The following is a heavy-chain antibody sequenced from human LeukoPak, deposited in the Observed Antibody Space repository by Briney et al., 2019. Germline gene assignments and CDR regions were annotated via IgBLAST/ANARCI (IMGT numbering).Heavy chain of an antibody. CDR3: AREMGGGQQLGYAFDI. V-gene: IGHV3-30*02. J-gene: IGHJ3*02. CDR1: GFTFSNYG. CDR2: IRYDGSQK. D-gene: IGHD3-16*01. Sequence: GGSLRLSCAASGFTFSNYGMHWVRQAPGKGLEWVAFIRYDGSQKYSADSVKGRFTISRDNAKNTLYLQMNSLRAEDTAVYYCAREMGGGQQLGYAFDIWGQGTMVTVSS.